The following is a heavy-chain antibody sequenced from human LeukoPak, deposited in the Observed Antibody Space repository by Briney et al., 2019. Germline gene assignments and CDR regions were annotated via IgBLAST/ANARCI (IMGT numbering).Heavy chain of an antibody. CDR3: AREGGIAVAGALDY. CDR1: GFTFSSYG. Sequence: GGSLRLSCAASGFTFSSYGMHWVRQAPGKGLEWVAVISYDGSNKYYADSVKGRFTISRDNSKNTLYLQMNSLRAEDTAVYYCAREGGIAVAGALDYWGQGTLVTVSS. V-gene: IGHV3-30*03. J-gene: IGHJ4*02. D-gene: IGHD6-19*01. CDR2: ISYDGSNK.